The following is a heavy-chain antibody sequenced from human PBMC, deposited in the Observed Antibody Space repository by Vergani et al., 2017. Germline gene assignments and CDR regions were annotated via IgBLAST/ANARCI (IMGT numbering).Heavy chain of an antibody. CDR2: ISSSSSTI. CDR1: GFTFSSNS. V-gene: IGHV3-48*01. D-gene: IGHD3-10*01. CDR3: ARDAMVRGIPRYYYGMDV. J-gene: IGHJ6*02. Sequence: EVQLVESGGGLVQPGGSLRLSCAASGFTFSSNSMNWVRQAPGKGLEWVSYISSSSSTIYYADSVKGRFTISRDNAKNSLYLQMNSLRAEDTAVYYCARDAMVRGIPRYYYGMDVWGQXP.